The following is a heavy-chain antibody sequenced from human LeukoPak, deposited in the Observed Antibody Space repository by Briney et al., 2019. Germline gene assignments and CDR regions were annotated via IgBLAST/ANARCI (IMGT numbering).Heavy chain of an antibody. CDR1: GYTFTGYY. Sequence: GASVKVSCKASGYTFTGYYMHWVRQAPGQGLEWMGWINPNSGGTNYAQKFQDRVTITADKSTSTAYMELSSLRSEDTAVYYCARRDDYVWGFDPWGQGTLVTVSS. J-gene: IGHJ5*02. D-gene: IGHD3-16*01. CDR3: ARRDDYVWGFDP. CDR2: INPNSGGT. V-gene: IGHV1-2*02.